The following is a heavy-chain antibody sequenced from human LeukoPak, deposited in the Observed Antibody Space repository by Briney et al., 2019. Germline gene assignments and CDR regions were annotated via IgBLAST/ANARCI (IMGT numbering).Heavy chain of an antibody. CDR2: VSGYTGTT. V-gene: IGHV1-18*01. CDR3: ARGEVSASLYYFDF. D-gene: IGHD2-2*01. Sequence: ASVKVSCKTSGYSFTTYGVSWVRQAPGQGLEWMGWVSGYTGTTNYAERLQGRVTMTTDTSTSTVYLELTSLRSDDTAVYYCARGEVSASLYYFDFWGQGTL. CDR1: GYSFTTYG. J-gene: IGHJ4*02.